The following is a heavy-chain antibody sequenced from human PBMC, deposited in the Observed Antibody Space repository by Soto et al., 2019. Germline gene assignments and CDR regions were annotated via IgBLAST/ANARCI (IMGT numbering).Heavy chain of an antibody. V-gene: IGHV3-30*04. J-gene: IGHJ4*02. CDR3: ARDTIGSGGGYIDY. CDR2: ISYDGMNK. CDR1: GFSFSDHA. Sequence: QVQLVESGGGVVQPGRSLRLSCAASGFSFSDHALHWVRQAPGKGLEWVAVISYDGMNKRYADSVKGRFTISRDNSKNMLSLQVNSLRVEDTAVFYCARDTIGSGGGYIDYWGQGTLVTVSS. D-gene: IGHD3-10*01.